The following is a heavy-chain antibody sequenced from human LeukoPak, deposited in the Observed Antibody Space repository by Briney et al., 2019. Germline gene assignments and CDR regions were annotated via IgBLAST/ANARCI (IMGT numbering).Heavy chain of an antibody. J-gene: IGHJ4*02. V-gene: IGHV3-30-3*01. D-gene: IGHD3-16*01. Sequence: PGGSLRLSCAASGFTFSSYAMHWVRQAPGKGLEWVAVISYDGSNKYYADSVKGRFTISRDNSKNTLYLQMNSLRAEDTAVYYCARDRGGYDFDYWGQGTLVTVSS. CDR2: ISYDGSNK. CDR3: ARDRGGYDFDY. CDR1: GFTFSSYA.